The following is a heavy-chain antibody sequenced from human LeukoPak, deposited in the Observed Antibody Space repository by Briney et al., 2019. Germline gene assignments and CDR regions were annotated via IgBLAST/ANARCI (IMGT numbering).Heavy chain of an antibody. CDR2: INEDGGEE. D-gene: IGHD1-26*01. Sequence: GGSLRLSCVGSGFIFSAYWMAWVRQAPGKGPEWVANINEDGGEERYVDSVRGRFTISRDNTKNSLSLQMNSLRDEDTAVYYCARVVGYYYYMDVWGKGTTVTVSS. CDR3: ARVVGYYYYMDV. J-gene: IGHJ6*03. CDR1: GFIFSAYW. V-gene: IGHV3-7*03.